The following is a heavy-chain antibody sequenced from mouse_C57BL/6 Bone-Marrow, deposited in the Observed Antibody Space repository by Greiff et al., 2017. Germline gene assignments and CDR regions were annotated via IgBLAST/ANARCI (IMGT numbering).Heavy chain of an antibody. Sequence: VKLQESGAELVRPGTSVKVSCKASGYAFTNYLIEWVKQRPGQGLEWIGVINPGSGGTNYNEKFKGKATLTADKSSSTAYMQLSSLTSEDSAVYFCARDGNYCDYWGQGTTLTVSS. CDR1: GYAFTNYL. CDR3: ARDGNYCDY. CDR2: INPGSGGT. J-gene: IGHJ2*01. D-gene: IGHD2-1*01. V-gene: IGHV1-54*01.